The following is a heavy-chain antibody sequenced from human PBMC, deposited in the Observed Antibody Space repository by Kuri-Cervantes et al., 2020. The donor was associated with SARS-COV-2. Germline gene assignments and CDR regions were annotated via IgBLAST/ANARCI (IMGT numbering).Heavy chain of an antibody. CDR3: AREGVVGATTYYYNGMDV. V-gene: IGHV3-33*08. Sequence: GESLKIYCSASGITFICLAMHWVRQAPGKGLEWVAIIWYNGSNKYYAAFVKGRFTISRDNSKNTLYLQMNSLRAEDTAVYYCAREGVVGATTYYYNGMDVWGQGTPVTVSS. J-gene: IGHJ6*02. CDR1: GITFICLA. D-gene: IGHD1-26*01. CDR2: IWYNGSNK.